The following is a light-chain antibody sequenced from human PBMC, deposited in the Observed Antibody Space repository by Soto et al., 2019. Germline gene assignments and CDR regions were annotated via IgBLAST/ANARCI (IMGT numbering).Light chain of an antibody. CDR3: QQYNNWPRT. Sequence: EIVMTQSPATLSVSPGERATLSCRASQSVSNNLAWYQQKPGQAPRFLIYGASTRATGVPARFSGSGSGTEFTLTISSLQSEDFAVYYCQQYNNWPRTFGQGTKVDI. CDR1: QSVSNN. V-gene: IGKV3-15*01. CDR2: GAS. J-gene: IGKJ1*01.